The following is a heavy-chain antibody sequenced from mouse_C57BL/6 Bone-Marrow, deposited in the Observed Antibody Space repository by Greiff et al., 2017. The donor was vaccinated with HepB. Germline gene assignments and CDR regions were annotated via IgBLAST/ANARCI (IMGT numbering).Heavy chain of an antibody. V-gene: IGHV5-17*01. CDR3: ARGYYYGSSPFAY. Sequence: EVHLVESGGGLVKPGGSLKLSCAASGFTFSDYGMHWVRQAPEKGLAWVAYISSGSSTIYYADTVKGRFTISRDNAKNTLFLQMTSLRSEDTAMYYCARGYYYGSSPFAYWGQGTLVTVSA. CDR2: ISSGSSTI. CDR1: GFTFSDYG. J-gene: IGHJ3*01. D-gene: IGHD1-1*01.